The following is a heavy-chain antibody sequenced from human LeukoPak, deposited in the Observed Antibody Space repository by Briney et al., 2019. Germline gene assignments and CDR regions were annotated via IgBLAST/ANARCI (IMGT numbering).Heavy chain of an antibody. CDR1: GGSISSHY. D-gene: IGHD3-10*01. J-gene: IGHJ4*02. Sequence: SETLSLTCTVSGGSISSHYWSWIRQPPGKGLEWIGYIYYSGSTNYNPSLKSRVTISVDTSKNQFSLKLSSVTAADTAVYYCARSGRFGELLPKYYFDYWGQGTLVTVSS. CDR3: ARSGRFGELLPKYYFDY. V-gene: IGHV4-59*11. CDR2: IYYSGST.